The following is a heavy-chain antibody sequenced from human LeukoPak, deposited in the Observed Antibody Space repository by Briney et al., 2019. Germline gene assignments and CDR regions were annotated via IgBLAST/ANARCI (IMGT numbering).Heavy chain of an antibody. J-gene: IGHJ4*02. CDR2: TYYRSKWYN. Sequence: SQTLSLTCAISGDSVSSSTDAWNWIRQSPSRGLEWLGRTYYRSKWYNDYAVSVESRITINTDTSKNQFSLQLNSVTPEDTAVYYCARGANRVFDYWGQGTLVTVSS. D-gene: IGHD1-14*01. V-gene: IGHV6-1*01. CDR1: GDSVSSSTDA. CDR3: ARGANRVFDY.